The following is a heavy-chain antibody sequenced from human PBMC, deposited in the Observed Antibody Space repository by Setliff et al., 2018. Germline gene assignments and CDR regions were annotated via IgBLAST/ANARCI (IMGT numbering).Heavy chain of an antibody. Sequence: SETLSLTCTVYGGSFSDHFWSWIRQPPGKGLEWIGEINHSGSTNYNPSLKSRVTISVDASKNQFSLKVNSVTAADTAVYYCATLLANYGSGMDVWGQGTTVTVSS. CDR1: GGSFSDHF. CDR3: ATLLANYGSGMDV. V-gene: IGHV4-34*01. CDR2: INHSGST. J-gene: IGHJ6*02. D-gene: IGHD3-10*01.